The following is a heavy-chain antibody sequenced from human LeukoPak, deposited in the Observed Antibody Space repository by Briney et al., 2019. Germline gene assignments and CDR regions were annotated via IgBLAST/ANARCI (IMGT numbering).Heavy chain of an antibody. CDR3: ARPTHDYGDVFDY. CDR2: IYPGDSDT. CDR1: GYSFTGYW. D-gene: IGHD4-17*01. J-gene: IGHJ4*02. Sequence: GESLKISCKGSGYSFTGYWIGWVRQMPGKGLEWMGIIYPGDSDTRYSPSFQGQVTISADKSISTAYLQWSSLKASDTAMYYCARPTHDYGDVFDYWGQGTLVTVSS. V-gene: IGHV5-51*01.